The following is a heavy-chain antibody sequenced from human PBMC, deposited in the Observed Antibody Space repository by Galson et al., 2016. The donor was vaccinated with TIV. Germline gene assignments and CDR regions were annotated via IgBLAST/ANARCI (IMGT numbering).Heavy chain of an antibody. CDR2: FDPEQHKK. D-gene: IGHD2/OR15-2a*01. CDR3: ASVAWFPGLSLDN. V-gene: IGHV1-24*01. Sequence: SVKVSCKVSGDSLGDFSMHWVRQAPGKGLEWMGGFDPEQHKKIYAQKLQGRVTLTEDTSTDTAFLELSSLSFEDTAVYYCASVAWFPGLSLDNWGQGTLVIVSS. CDR1: GDSLGDFS. J-gene: IGHJ4*02.